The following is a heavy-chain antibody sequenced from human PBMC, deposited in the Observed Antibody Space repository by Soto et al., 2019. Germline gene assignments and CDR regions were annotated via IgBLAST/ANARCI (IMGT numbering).Heavy chain of an antibody. D-gene: IGHD6-13*01. J-gene: IGHJ5*02. CDR1: GDSIRNSH. Sequence: QVPLQESGPGLVKPSETLSLTCAISGDSIRNSHWSWIRQPAGRGLEWIGRVYTSGDTNYNPSLESRVSMSVDTSNNRLSLKVTSVTAADTAIYYCVRDKGMADLWGQGTLVAVSS. CDR3: VRDKGMADL. V-gene: IGHV4-4*07. CDR2: VYTSGDT.